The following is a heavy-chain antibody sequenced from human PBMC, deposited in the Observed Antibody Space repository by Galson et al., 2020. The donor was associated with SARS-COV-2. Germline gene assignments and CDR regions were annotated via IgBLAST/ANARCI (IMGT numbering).Heavy chain of an antibody. CDR2: ISYDEGNK. D-gene: IGHD6-19*01. CDR3: ARDLTYTSGWYGGELFDY. J-gene: IGHJ4*02. V-gene: IGHV3-30*04. Sequence: APGKGLEWVAVISYDEGNKFYADSVKGRFTISRDNSKNTLYLQMNSLRAEDTAVYYCARDLTYTSGWYGGELFDYWGQGTLVTVSS.